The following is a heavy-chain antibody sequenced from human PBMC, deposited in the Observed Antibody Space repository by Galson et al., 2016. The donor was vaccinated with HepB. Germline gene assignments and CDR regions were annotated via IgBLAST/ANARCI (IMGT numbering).Heavy chain of an antibody. CDR2: IYYSGSP. D-gene: IGHD4-17*01. V-gene: IGHV4-31*03. Sequence: TLSLTCTVSGGSIKGEGYYWSWIRQLPGKGLEWIGYIYYSGSPYYSPSLKSRVTISVDTSKNQFSLKLKSVTAADTAVYYCARFEYGFAYYFDYWGQGTLVTVSS. CDR3: ARFEYGFAYYFDY. J-gene: IGHJ4*02. CDR1: GGSIKGEGYY.